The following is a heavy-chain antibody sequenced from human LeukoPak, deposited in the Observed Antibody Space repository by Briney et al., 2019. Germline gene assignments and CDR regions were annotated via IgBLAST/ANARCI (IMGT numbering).Heavy chain of an antibody. Sequence: GGSLRLLWAASGFTLSGNWMHWVRQAPGKGLVWVSRINSDGSSTSYADSVKGRFTISRDNAKNTLYLQMNSLRAEDTAVYNCARRDNYDYWDQGTLVTVSS. CDR1: GFTLSGNW. D-gene: IGHD2-15*01. CDR3: ARRDNYDY. V-gene: IGHV3-74*01. CDR2: INSDGSST. J-gene: IGHJ4*02.